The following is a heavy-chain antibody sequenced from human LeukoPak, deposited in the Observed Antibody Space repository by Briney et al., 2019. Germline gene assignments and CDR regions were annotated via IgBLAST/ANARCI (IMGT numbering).Heavy chain of an antibody. J-gene: IGHJ4*02. Sequence: PGRSLRLSCAAAGFTFNHYGMHWVRQAPGKGLERVSVIWSDGTNTYYADSVKGRFTISRVDYEKTVYLQMNSLRPEDTGVYYCARDAQRGFDYSNSLKYWGQGTPVTVSA. V-gene: IGHV3-33*01. D-gene: IGHD4-11*01. CDR2: IWSDGTNT. CDR3: ARDAQRGFDYSNSLKY. CDR1: GFTFNHYG.